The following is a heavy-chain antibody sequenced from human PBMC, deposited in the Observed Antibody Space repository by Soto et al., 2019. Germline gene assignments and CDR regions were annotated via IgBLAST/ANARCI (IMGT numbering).Heavy chain of an antibody. Sequence: EVQLVESGGGLVQPGGSLRLSCAASGFTFSSYSMNWVRQAPGKGLEWVSYISSSSSTIYYADSVKGRFTISRDNAKTSLYLQMTSLRAEDTAVYSSARATQWLNRFDPWGQGTLFTVSS. V-gene: IGHV3-48*01. CDR3: ARATQWLNRFDP. J-gene: IGHJ5*02. CDR2: ISSSSSTI. CDR1: GFTFSSYS. D-gene: IGHD6-19*01.